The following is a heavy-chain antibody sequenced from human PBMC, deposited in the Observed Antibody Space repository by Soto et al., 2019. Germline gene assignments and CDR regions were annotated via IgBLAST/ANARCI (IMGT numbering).Heavy chain of an antibody. D-gene: IGHD3-10*01. CDR3: ARDPMGRYYGSGSYYFDY. V-gene: IGHV3-30-3*01. CDR2: ISYDGSNK. Sequence: QVQLVESGGGVVQPGRSLRLSCAASGFTFSSYAMRWVRQAPGKGLEWVAVISYDGSNKYYADSVKGRFTISRDNSKNTLYLQMNSLRAEDTAVYYCARDPMGRYYGSGSYYFDYWGQGTLVTVSS. J-gene: IGHJ4*02. CDR1: GFTFSSYA.